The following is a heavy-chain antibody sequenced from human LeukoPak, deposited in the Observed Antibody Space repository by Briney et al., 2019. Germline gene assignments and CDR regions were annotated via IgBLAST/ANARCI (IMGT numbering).Heavy chain of an antibody. CDR1: GFTFSSYA. V-gene: IGHV3-30-3*01. CDR3: ARGGYGDRNWFDP. J-gene: IGHJ5*02. Sequence: GGSLRLSCAASGFTFSSYAMHWVRQAPGKGLEWVAVISYDGSNKYYADSVKGRFTISRDNSKNTLYLQMSSLRAEDTAVYYCARGGYGDRNWFDPWGQGTLVTVSS. D-gene: IGHD4-17*01. CDR2: ISYDGSNK.